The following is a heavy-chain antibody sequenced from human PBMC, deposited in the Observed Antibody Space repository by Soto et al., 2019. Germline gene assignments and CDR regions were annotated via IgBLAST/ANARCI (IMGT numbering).Heavy chain of an antibody. CDR2: IYYSGST. V-gene: IGHV4-59*08. CDR1: GGSISSYY. CDR3: ARFRRYYDILTGYFDY. Sequence: SETLSLTCAVCGGSISSYYWSWIRQPPGKGLEWIGYIYYSGSTNYNPSLKSRVTISVDTSKNQFSLKLSSVTAADTAVYYCARFRRYYDILTGYFDYWGQGTLVTVSS. D-gene: IGHD3-9*01. J-gene: IGHJ4*02.